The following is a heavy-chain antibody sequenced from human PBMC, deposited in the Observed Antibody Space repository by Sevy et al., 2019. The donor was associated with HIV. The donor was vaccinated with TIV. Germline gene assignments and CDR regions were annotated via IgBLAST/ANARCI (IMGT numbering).Heavy chain of an antibody. V-gene: IGHV3-48*03. J-gene: IGHJ4*02. CDR2: INRTSESI. Sequence: GGSLRLSCVVSVLSLKDFEMNWVRQTPGKGLEWLSYINRTSESIYYADSVKGRFTISRDNAKNSLYLQMNNLRAEDTALYYCAAGTIDYWGQGTLVTVSS. D-gene: IGHD1-1*01. CDR1: VLSLKDFE. CDR3: AAGTIDY.